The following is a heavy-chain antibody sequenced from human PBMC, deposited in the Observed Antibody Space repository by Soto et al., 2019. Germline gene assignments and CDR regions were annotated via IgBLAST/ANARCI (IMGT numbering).Heavy chain of an antibody. J-gene: IGHJ4*02. V-gene: IGHV3-23*01. CDR2: ISGSGGSI. CDR1: GFTFSTYA. Sequence: GGSLRLSCAASGFTFSTYAMSWVRQAPGKGLEWVSAISGSGGSIYYADSVKGRFTISRDNSMNTLYLQMKSLRAGDTAVYYCAKVSSSWYAGFFDLWGQGTPVTVSS. D-gene: IGHD6-13*01. CDR3: AKVSSSWYAGFFDL.